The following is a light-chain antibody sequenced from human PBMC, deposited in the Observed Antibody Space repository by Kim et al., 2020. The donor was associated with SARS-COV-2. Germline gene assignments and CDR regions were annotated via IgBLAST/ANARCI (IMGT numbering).Light chain of an antibody. Sequence: SASVGDRVTITCRASQGIRNDLGWYQQKPGKAPKLLIYAASSLQSGVPSRFSGSGSGTDFTLTINSLQPEDFATYYCLQDYNYPLTFGQGTKLEI. CDR2: AAS. CDR3: LQDYNYPLT. CDR1: QGIRND. J-gene: IGKJ2*01. V-gene: IGKV1-6*01.